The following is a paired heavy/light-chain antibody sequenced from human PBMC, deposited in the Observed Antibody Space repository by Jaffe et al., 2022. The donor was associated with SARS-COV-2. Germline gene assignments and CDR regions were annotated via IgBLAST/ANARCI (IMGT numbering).Light chain of an antibody. J-gene: IGKJ1*01. CDR2: WAS. Sequence: DIVMTQSPDSLAVSLGERATINCKSSQTILHSSNSKNYLAWYQQKPGQPPELLIYWASTRESGVPDRFSGSGSGTDFTLTISSLQAEDVAVYFCQQYYSTPWTFGQGTKVEI. V-gene: IGKV4-1*01. CDR3: QQYYSTPWT. CDR1: QTILHSSNSKNY.
Heavy chain of an antibody. J-gene: IGHJ4*02. V-gene: IGHV4-61*02. CDR2: IYTSDNT. CDR1: GASISSGSYY. D-gene: IGHD4-17*01. CDR3: ASGGDYLFDY. Sequence: QVQLQESGPGLVKPSQTLSLTCTVSGASISSGSYYWNWIRQPAGKGLEWIGRIYTSDNTDYNPSLKSRVTISVDTSKNQFSLKLSSVTAADTAIYYCASGGDYLFDYWGQGTLVTVSS.